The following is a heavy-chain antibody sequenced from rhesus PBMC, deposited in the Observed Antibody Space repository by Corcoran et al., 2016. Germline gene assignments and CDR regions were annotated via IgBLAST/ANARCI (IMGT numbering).Heavy chain of an antibody. Sequence: WVGFIRNKAKCGAAENAASVKGRFTISRDDSKSIASLQMNSLKIEDTAVYYCARDGGWIQLQSHFDYGGQGALVTVSS. J-gene: IGHJ4*01. CDR2: IRNKAKCGAA. V-gene: IGHV3-116*02. CDR3: ARDGGWIQLQSHFDY. D-gene: IGHD5-12*01.